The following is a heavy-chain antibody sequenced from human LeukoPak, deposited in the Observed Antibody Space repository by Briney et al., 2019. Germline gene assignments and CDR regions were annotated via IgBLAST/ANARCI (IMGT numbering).Heavy chain of an antibody. CDR1: GGTFSSYA. CDR2: IIPIFGTT. D-gene: IGHD5-12*01. CDR3: ASGGYSGYDWDLYYFDY. V-gene: IGHV1-69*13. J-gene: IGHJ4*02. Sequence: SVKVSCKASGGTFSSYAISWVRQAPGQGLEWMGGIIPIFGTTNYAQKFQGRVTITADESTSTAYMELSSLRSEDTAVYYCASGGYSGYDWDLYYFDYWGQGTLVTVSS.